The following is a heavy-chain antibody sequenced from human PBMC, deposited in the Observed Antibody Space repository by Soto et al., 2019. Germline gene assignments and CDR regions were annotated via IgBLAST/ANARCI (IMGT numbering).Heavy chain of an antibody. CDR3: AILVGWSGGRSGMDV. V-gene: IGHV3-72*01. J-gene: IGHJ6*02. CDR2: IRRNANSYNT. CDR1: GLIFSDYH. Sequence: EVQLVESGGGLVQPGGSLRLSCAASGLIFSDYHMDWVRQAPGKGLEWVGRIRRNANSYNTEYAASVKGTFTISRADSKNSLSLQMNSLKSEDTAVYYCAILVGWSGGRSGMDVWGQGTTVTVSS. D-gene: IGHD6-19*01.